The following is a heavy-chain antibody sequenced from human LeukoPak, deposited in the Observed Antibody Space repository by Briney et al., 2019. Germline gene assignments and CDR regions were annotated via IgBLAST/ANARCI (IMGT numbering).Heavy chain of an antibody. CDR1: GYTFTSFD. V-gene: IGHV1-8*01. CDR3: ARDTHGYGDYLGDAFDI. Sequence: ASVKVSCKTSGYTFTSFDLNWVRQATGQGLEWMGWMNPNTGNTGYAQKSQDRVTMTRNISISTAYMELSSLRSEDTAVYYCARDTHGYGDYLGDAFDIWGQGTRVTVSS. CDR2: MNPNTGNT. D-gene: IGHD4-17*01. J-gene: IGHJ3*02.